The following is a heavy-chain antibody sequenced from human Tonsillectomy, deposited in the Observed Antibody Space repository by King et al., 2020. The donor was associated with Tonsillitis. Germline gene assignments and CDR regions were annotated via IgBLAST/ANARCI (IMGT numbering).Heavy chain of an antibody. V-gene: IGHV3-21*01. CDR2: ISSSSNYI. J-gene: IGHJ4*02. CDR1: GFTFSSYS. Sequence: VQLVESGGGLVKPGGSLRLSCAASGFTFSSYSMNWVRQAPGKGLEWVSYISSSSNYISYADSVKGRFTISRDNAKNSLYLQMNSLRAGDTAVYYCARLTVEYRSGWYYGGFEYWGQGTLVTVSS. CDR3: ARLTVEYRSGWYYGGFEY. D-gene: IGHD6-13*01.